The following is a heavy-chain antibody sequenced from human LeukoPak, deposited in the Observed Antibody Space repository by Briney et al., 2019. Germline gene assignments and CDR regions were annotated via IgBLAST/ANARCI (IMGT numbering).Heavy chain of an antibody. Sequence: ASVKVSCKASGYTFTSYDMHWVRQAPGQGLEWMGIINPSGDSTSYAQKFQGRVTMTRDTSTSTVYMELSSLRSEDTAVYYCASVLYCGADCYSGRYFFDYWGQGALVTVSS. D-gene: IGHD2-21*02. CDR1: GYTFTSYD. CDR2: INPSGDST. V-gene: IGHV1-46*01. CDR3: ASVLYCGADCYSGRYFFDY. J-gene: IGHJ4*02.